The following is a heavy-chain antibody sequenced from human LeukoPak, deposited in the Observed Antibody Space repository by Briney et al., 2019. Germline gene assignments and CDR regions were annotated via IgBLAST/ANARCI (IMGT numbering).Heavy chain of an antibody. Sequence: ASVKLSCKASGGTFSSYAISWVGQAPGQGLEWMGGIIPIFGIANYAQKFQGRVTITADESTSTAYMELRSLRSEDTAVYYCARDGITIFGVGDYYYMDVWGKGTTVTVSS. J-gene: IGHJ6*03. V-gene: IGHV1-69*13. CDR1: GGTFSSYA. CDR3: ARDGITIFGVGDYYYMDV. D-gene: IGHD3-3*01. CDR2: IIPIFGIA.